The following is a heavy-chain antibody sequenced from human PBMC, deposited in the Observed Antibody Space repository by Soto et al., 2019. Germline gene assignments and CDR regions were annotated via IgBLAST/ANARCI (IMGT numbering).Heavy chain of an antibody. D-gene: IGHD4-17*01. V-gene: IGHV5-51*01. CDR2: IYPSDSQT. Sequence: GESLKISCKGSEYSFSNWWIAWVRQMPGKGLEYMGIIYPSDSQTRYSPSFQGQVAISADKSISTAYLQWSSLKASDTAIYYCARHGFYGDYSSNYFDPWGQGTLVTVSS. CDR1: EYSFSNWW. CDR3: ARHGFYGDYSSNYFDP. J-gene: IGHJ5*02.